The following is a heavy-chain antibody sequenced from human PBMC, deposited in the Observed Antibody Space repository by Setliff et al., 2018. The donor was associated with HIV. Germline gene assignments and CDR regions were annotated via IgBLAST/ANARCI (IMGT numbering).Heavy chain of an antibody. Sequence: PSETLSLTCTVSGGSIDSSDYYWGWIRQPPGKGLEWIGSIFYSGRSMYNPSLRSRVTISVDTSKNQLSLSVTSVTAADTAVYYCARTEAYNNYEDYWGQGTQVTVSS. CDR1: GGSIDSSDYY. D-gene: IGHD3-10*01. CDR2: IFYSGRS. V-gene: IGHV4-39*07. CDR3: ARTEAYNNYEDY. J-gene: IGHJ4*02.